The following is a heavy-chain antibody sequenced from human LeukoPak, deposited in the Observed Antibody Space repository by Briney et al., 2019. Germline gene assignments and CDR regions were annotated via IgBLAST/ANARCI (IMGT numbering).Heavy chain of an antibody. J-gene: IGHJ5*02. CDR1: GGSFSGFY. CDR2: NKHSGST. Sequence: SETPSPTCAVYGGSFSGFYWSWIRQPPGKGVEWSGGNKHSGSTNYNPSLKSRVTISVDTSKNQFSLKLSSVTAADTAVYYCARNDCSSTSCYPPHNWFDPWGQGTLVTVSS. V-gene: IGHV4-34*01. CDR3: ARNDCSSTSCYPPHNWFDP. D-gene: IGHD2-2*01.